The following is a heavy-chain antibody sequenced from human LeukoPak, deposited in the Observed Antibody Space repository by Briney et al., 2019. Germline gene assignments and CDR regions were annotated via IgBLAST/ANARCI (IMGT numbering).Heavy chain of an antibody. D-gene: IGHD3-10*01. J-gene: IGHJ4*02. Sequence: GGSLRLSCAASGFTFSSYSMNRVRQAPGKGLEWVSSISSSSSYIYYADSVKGRFTISRDNAKNSLYLQMNSLRAEDTAVYYCARDSRYYGSGSYYNYWGQGTLVTVSS. V-gene: IGHV3-21*01. CDR1: GFTFSSYS. CDR3: ARDSRYYGSGSYYNY. CDR2: ISSSSSYI.